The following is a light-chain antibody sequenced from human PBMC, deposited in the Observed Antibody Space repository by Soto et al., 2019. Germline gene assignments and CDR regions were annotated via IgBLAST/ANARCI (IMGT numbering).Light chain of an antibody. CDR2: EVS. CDR1: SSDVGAYKY. J-gene: IGLJ3*02. CDR3: TSYVGSNIWV. V-gene: IGLV2-8*01. Sequence: QSALTQPPSASGSPGQSVTISCTGTSSDVGAYKYVSWYQQYPCKAPKLMIYEVSKRPSGVPDRFSGSKSGNTASLTVSGLQAEYEDDYYCTSYVGSNIWVFGGGTKLTVL.